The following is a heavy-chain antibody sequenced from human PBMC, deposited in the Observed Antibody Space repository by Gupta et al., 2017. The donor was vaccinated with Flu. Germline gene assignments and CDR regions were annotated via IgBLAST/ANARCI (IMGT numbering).Heavy chain of an antibody. CDR2: IIPKFDTP. D-gene: IGHD3-22*01. V-gene: IGHV1-69*06. CDR1: GGTFSSNA. Sequence: QVQLVQSGAEVKKPGSSVKISCKASGGTFSSNAISWVRQAPGQGLEWMGGIIPKFDTPNYAQKFQGRVTITADKSTSTVYMEVSSLRSEDTAVYYCARDYDGTGTYYYYYFGMDVWGQGTTVTVPS. J-gene: IGHJ6*02. CDR3: ARDYDGTGTYYYYYFGMDV.